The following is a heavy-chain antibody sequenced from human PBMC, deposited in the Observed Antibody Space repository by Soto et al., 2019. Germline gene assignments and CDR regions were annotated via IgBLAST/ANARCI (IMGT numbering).Heavy chain of an antibody. V-gene: IGHV3-23*01. CDR3: AKAPEMDFFDY. CDR2: ISRSGGST. Sequence: EVQLLESGGGLVQPGGSLRLSCAASGFTFTTYAMSWVRQAPGKGLEWVSTISRSGGSTYYGDSVRGRFTISRDNSKNPLYLQMNSLRAEDTAVYYCAKAPEMDFFDYWGQGTLVTVSS. D-gene: IGHD3-3*01. CDR1: GFTFTTYA. J-gene: IGHJ4*02.